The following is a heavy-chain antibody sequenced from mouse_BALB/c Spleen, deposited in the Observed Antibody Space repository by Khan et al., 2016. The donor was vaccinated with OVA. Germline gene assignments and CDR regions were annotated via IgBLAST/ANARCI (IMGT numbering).Heavy chain of an antibody. CDR1: GYSITSNYA. Sequence: EVQLQESGPGLVKPSQSLSLTCTVNGYSITSNYAWNWIRQFPGNKLEWMGYISYSGSTNYNPSLKSRLSITRDTSKNQFFLLLHSVTTEDSATYYCARGNYYGYALDYWGQGTPVTVSS. CDR3: ARGNYYGYALDY. J-gene: IGHJ4*01. D-gene: IGHD1-1*01. V-gene: IGHV3-2*02. CDR2: ISYSGST.